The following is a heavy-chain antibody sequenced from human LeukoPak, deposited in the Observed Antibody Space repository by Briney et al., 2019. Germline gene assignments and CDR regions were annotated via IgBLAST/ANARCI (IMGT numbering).Heavy chain of an antibody. CDR2: IYHSGST. CDR1: GGSISSGGYS. CDR3: ARGIRGYSGYEGFDY. Sequence: SQTLSLTCAVSGGSISSGGYSWSWIRQPPGKGLEWIGYIYHSGSTYYNPSLKSRVTISVDRSKNQFSLKLSSVTAADTAVYYCARGIRGYSGYEGFDYWGQGTLVTVSS. V-gene: IGHV4-30-2*01. J-gene: IGHJ4*02. D-gene: IGHD5-12*01.